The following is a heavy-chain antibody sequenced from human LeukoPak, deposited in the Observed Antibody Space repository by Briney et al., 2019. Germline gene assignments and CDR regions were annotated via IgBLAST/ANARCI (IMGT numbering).Heavy chain of an antibody. CDR1: GGSINIYH. D-gene: IGHD3-10*01. Sequence: TSETLSLTCIVSGGSINIYHWSWIRQPPGKGLEWIGYIYYGGRTNYNPSLRSRVTISVEMSKNQFSLSLSSVTAADTAVYYCARDDSAYYGLGYWGQGTLVTVSS. CDR3: ARDDSAYYGLGY. CDR2: IYYGGRT. J-gene: IGHJ4*02. V-gene: IGHV4-59*01.